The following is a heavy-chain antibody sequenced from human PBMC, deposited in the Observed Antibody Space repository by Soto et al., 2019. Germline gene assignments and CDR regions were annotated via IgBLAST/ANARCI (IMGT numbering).Heavy chain of an antibody. Sequence: PSETLSLTCAVSGGSISRNNWWSWGRQPAGKGLEWIGEIYHSGSTNYNPSLKSRVTISVDKSKNQFSLKLSSVTAADTAVYYCARTGGDYYDSSGYDYFDYWGQGTLVTVS. J-gene: IGHJ4*02. D-gene: IGHD3-22*01. V-gene: IGHV4-4*02. CDR1: GGSISRNNW. CDR2: IYHSGST. CDR3: ARTGGDYYDSSGYDYFDY.